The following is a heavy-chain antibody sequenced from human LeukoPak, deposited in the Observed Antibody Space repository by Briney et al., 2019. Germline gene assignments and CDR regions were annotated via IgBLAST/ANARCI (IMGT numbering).Heavy chain of an antibody. J-gene: IGHJ3*02. Sequence: GGSLRLSCAASGFTFSSYGMHWVREAPGKGLEWVAVISYNGHNKYSADSVKGRFTISRDNSKNTLYLQMNSLRAEDTAIYYCAKDPGMAVYSYGYDAFDIWGQGTMVTVSS. D-gene: IGHD5-18*01. CDR3: AKDPGMAVYSYGYDAFDI. V-gene: IGHV3-30*18. CDR2: ISYNGHNK. CDR1: GFTFSSYG.